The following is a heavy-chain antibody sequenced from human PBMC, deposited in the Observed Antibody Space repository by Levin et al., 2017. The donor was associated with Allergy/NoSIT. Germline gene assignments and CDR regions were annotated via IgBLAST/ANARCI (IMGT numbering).Heavy chain of an antibody. CDR2: ISCDGSKN. J-gene: IGHJ4*02. Sequence: GGSLRLSCAVSGFTFSSYAIHWVRQAPGKGLEWVALISCDGSKNYYADSVKGRFTISRDNSRNTLYLQMNSLIAEDTAVYYCARVPAPGTTTTTYYFDYWGQGALVTVSS. D-gene: IGHD1-14*01. CDR3: ARVPAPGTTTTTYYFDY. CDR1: GFTFSSYA. V-gene: IGHV3-30*04.